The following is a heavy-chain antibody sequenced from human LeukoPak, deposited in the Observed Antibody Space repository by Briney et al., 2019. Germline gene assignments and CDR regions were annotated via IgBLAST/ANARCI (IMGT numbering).Heavy chain of an antibody. V-gene: IGHV1-69*01. CDR3: ARDKTRSSIAACLDY. J-gene: IGHJ4*02. CDR1: GFTFSSYA. Sequence: PGGSLRLSCAASGFTFSSYAISWVRQAPGQGLEWMGGIIPIFGTANYAQKFQGRVTITADESTSTAYMELSSLRSEDTAVYYCARDKTRSSIAACLDYWGQGTLVTVSS. D-gene: IGHD6-6*01. CDR2: IIPIFGTA.